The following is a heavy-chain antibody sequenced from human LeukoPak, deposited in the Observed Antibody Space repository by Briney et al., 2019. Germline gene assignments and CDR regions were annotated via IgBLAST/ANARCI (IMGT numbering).Heavy chain of an antibody. CDR1: GYTFTDYY. Sequence: ASVRVSCKTSGYTFTDYYIHWVRQAPGQGLEWMGWLNPGSGGTNYALKFQGRVTMTRDTSITTAYMGLSSLTSDDTAVYHCARGGKAFATGAFDIWGQGTMVTVSS. V-gene: IGHV1-2*02. CDR3: ARGGKAFATGAFDI. D-gene: IGHD1-26*01. CDR2: LNPGSGGT. J-gene: IGHJ3*02.